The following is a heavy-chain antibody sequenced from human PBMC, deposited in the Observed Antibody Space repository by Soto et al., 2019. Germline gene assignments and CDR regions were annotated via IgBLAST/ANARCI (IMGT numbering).Heavy chain of an antibody. J-gene: IGHJ4*02. CDR1: RYTFKSHG. V-gene: IGHV3-23*01. D-gene: IGHD3-16*01. CDR3: VSWVSAHFDY. Sequence: GGSLRLSCVVSRYTFKSHGLSWVRQAPGKGLEWVSTIDSTGANTHYADSVRGRFTISRDNSRNALHLQMHDLRADDTALYYCVSWVSAHFDYWGQGTLVTVSS. CDR2: IDSTGANT.